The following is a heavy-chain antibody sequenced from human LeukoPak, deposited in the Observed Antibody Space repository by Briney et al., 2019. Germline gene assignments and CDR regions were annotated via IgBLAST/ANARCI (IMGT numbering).Heavy chain of an antibody. CDR1: GFTFSSYS. CDR2: ISSSSSYI. Sequence: SGGSLRLSCAASGFTFSSYSMNWVRQAPGKGLEWVSSISSSSSYIYYADSVKGRFTISRDNAKNSLYLQMNSLRAEDTAVYYCAKDGFLGWLLPYYFDSWGQGTLVTVSS. CDR3: AKDGFLGWLLPYYFDS. D-gene: IGHD3-3*01. J-gene: IGHJ4*02. V-gene: IGHV3-21*01.